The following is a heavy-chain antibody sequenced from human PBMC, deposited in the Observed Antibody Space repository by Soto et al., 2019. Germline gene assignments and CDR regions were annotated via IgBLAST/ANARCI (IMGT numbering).Heavy chain of an antibody. Sequence: ASVKVSCKASGYTFTSYGISWVRQAPGQGLEWMGWISAYNGNTNYAQKLQGRVTMTTDTSTSTAYMELRSLRSDDTAVYYCAGDQRIAVAGTGGYWGQGTLVTVSS. CDR3: AGDQRIAVAGTGGY. J-gene: IGHJ4*02. V-gene: IGHV1-18*01. CDR2: ISAYNGNT. CDR1: GYTFTSYG. D-gene: IGHD6-19*01.